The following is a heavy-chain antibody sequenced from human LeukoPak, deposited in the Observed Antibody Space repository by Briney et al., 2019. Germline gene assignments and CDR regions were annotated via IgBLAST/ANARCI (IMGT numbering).Heavy chain of an antibody. Sequence: ASVKVSCKASGYSFTGYYIHWVRQAPGQGLAWMGWINPYSGDTTYAQKFQGRVTMTRDTSISTAYMELSRLRSDDTAVYYCARDPSDSSSWYGGYYYYYYYMDVWGKGTTVTVSS. CDR2: INPYSGDT. CDR3: ARDPSDSSSWYGGYYYYYYYMDV. V-gene: IGHV1-2*02. J-gene: IGHJ6*03. CDR1: GYSFTGYY. D-gene: IGHD6-13*01.